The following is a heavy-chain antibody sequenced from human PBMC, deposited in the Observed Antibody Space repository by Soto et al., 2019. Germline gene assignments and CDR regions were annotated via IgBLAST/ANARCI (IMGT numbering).Heavy chain of an antibody. Sequence: QVQLQQWGAGLLKPSETLSLTCAVYGGSFSGYYWSWIRQPPGKGLEWIGEINHSGSTNYNPSLKSRVTISVDTSKNQFSLKLSSVTAADKAVYYCARVWAYYYYYGMDVWGQGTTVTVSS. J-gene: IGHJ6*02. CDR2: INHSGST. CDR1: GGSFSGYY. D-gene: IGHD7-27*01. V-gene: IGHV4-34*01. CDR3: ARVWAYYYYYGMDV.